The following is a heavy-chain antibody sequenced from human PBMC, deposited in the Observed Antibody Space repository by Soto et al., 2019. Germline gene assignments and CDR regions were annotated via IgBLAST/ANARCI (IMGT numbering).Heavy chain of an antibody. CDR3: ARGARGGCSSTSCLFDY. CDR1: GDSFSSNSAA. V-gene: IGHV6-1*01. J-gene: IGHJ4*02. D-gene: IGHD2-2*01. Sequence: SQTLSLTCAISGDSFSSNSAAWNWIRQSPSRGLEWLGRAYYRSKWYNDYAVSVKSRITINPDTSKNQFSLQLNSVTPEDTAVYYCARGARGGCSSTSCLFDYWGQGTLVTVSS. CDR2: AYYRSKWYN.